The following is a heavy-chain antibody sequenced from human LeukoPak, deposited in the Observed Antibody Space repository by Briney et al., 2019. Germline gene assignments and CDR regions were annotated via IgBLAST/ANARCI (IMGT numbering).Heavy chain of an antibody. J-gene: IGHJ4*02. D-gene: IGHD2-15*01. V-gene: IGHV4-31*03. CDR2: ISNSGTT. Sequence: PSQTLSLTCTVSGGSISSGDYYWSWIRQHPGKGLEWIGYISNSGTTYYNPSLKSRVTISVDTSKNQFSLKLSSVTAADTAVYYCARGTSRSGQMGDYWGQGTLVTVSS. CDR3: ARGTSRSGQMGDY. CDR1: GGSISSGDYY.